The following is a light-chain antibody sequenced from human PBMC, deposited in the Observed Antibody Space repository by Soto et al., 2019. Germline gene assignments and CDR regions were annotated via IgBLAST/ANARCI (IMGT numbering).Light chain of an antibody. CDR2: DAS. J-gene: IGKJ5*01. CDR1: QSVSSY. CDR3: QQRSNWPPEIT. V-gene: IGKV3-11*01. Sequence: EIVLKQSPGTLSLSPGERATLSWRASQSVSSYLAWYQQKPGQAPRLLIYDASNRATGIPARFSGSGSGTDFTLTISSLEPEDFAVYYCQQRSNWPPEITFGQGTRLEIK.